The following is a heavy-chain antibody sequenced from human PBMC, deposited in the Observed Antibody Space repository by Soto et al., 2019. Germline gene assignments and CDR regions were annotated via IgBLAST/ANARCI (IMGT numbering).Heavy chain of an antibody. CDR1: GYSFAGYW. CDR2: IDPSDSQT. CDR3: ARQIYDSDAGPNFQYYFDS. D-gene: IGHD5-12*01. J-gene: IGHJ4*02. Sequence: SLKISCKGSGYSFAGYWITWVRQKPGKGLEWMGRIDPSDSQTYYSPSFRGHVTISVTKSITTVFLQWSSLRASDTAMYYCARQIYDSDAGPNFQYYFDSWGQGTPVTVSS. V-gene: IGHV5-10-1*01.